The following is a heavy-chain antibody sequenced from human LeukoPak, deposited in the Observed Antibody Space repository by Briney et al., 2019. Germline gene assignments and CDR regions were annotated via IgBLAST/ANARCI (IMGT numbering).Heavy chain of an antibody. J-gene: IGHJ4*02. V-gene: IGHV3-15*01. Sequence: GGSLRLSCAASGFTFSDAWMSWVRQAPGKGLEWVGRIKSKTDGGTTDYAAPVKGRFTISRDDSKNTLYLQMNGLTTEDTAVYFCMTDRQWLRDYWGQGTLVTVS. CDR2: IKSKTDGGTT. CDR1: GFTFSDAW. CDR3: MTDRQWLRDY. D-gene: IGHD6-19*01.